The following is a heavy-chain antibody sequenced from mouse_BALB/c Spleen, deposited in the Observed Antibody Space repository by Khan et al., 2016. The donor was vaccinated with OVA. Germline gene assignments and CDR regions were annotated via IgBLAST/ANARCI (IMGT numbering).Heavy chain of an antibody. CDR3: ARVNYGSRDYFDY. Sequence: QVQLKQSGAELMKPGASVKISCKATGYTFSGYWLEWVKQRPGHGLELIGEILPGSGSRNYNEKFKGKATFTADISSKTTYMQLSSLTSEDSAVYYCARVNYGSRDYFDYWGQGTTLTVSS. V-gene: IGHV1-9*01. CDR2: ILPGSGSR. J-gene: IGHJ2*01. CDR1: GYTFSGYW. D-gene: IGHD1-1*01.